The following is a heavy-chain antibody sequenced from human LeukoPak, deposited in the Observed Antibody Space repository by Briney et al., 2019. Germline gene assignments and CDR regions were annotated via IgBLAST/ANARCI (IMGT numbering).Heavy chain of an antibody. D-gene: IGHD4/OR15-4a*01. CDR2: ISSSSSYI. CDR1: GFTFSSYS. J-gene: IGHJ4*02. Sequence: GGSLRLSCAASGFTFSSYSMNWVRQAPGKGLEWVSSISSSSSYIYYADSVKGRFTVSRDNAKNSLYLQMNSLRAEDTAVYYCARDRGATRNFDYWGQGTLVTVSS. V-gene: IGHV3-21*01. CDR3: ARDRGATRNFDY.